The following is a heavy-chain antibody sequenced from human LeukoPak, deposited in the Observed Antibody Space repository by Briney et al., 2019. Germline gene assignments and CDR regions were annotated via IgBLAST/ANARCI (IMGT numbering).Heavy chain of an antibody. J-gene: IGHJ4*02. Sequence: SETLSLTCTVSGGSISSSSYYWGWIRQPPGKGLEWIGSIYYGGSTYYNPSLKSRVTISVDTSKNQFSLKLSSVTAADTAVYYCARDRDYEGTSDYWGQGTLVTVSS. CDR2: IYYGGST. V-gene: IGHV4-39*07. CDR1: GGSISSSSYY. CDR3: ARDRDYEGTSDY. D-gene: IGHD4-17*01.